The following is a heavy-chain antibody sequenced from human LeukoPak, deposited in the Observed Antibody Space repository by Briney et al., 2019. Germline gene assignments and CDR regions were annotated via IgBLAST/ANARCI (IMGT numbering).Heavy chain of an antibody. V-gene: IGHV3-74*01. CDR2: INSDGTGT. CDR3: ARDVYCSSTSCYGDWFDP. CDR1: GFTFSSYW. J-gene: IGHJ5*02. D-gene: IGHD2-2*01. Sequence: GGSLRLSCAASGFTFSSYWMLWVRQVPGKGLVWVSRINSDGTGTSYAGSVKGRFTISRDNAKNTLDLQMNSLRAEDTAVYYCARDVYCSSTSCYGDWFDPWGQGTLVAVSS.